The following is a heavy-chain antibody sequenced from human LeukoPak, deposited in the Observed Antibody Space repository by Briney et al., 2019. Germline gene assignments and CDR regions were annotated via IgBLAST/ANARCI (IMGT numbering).Heavy chain of an antibody. CDR1: RFTFSSYA. CDR2: ISGSGGST. V-gene: IGHV3-23*01. Sequence: PGRSLRLSCAASRFTFSSYAMSWVRQAPGKGLEWVSAISGSGGSTYYADSVKGRFTISRDNAKNSLYLQMNSLRAEDTAVYYCARDGKGSTFDYWGQGTLVTVSS. D-gene: IGHD4-23*01. J-gene: IGHJ4*02. CDR3: ARDGKGSTFDY.